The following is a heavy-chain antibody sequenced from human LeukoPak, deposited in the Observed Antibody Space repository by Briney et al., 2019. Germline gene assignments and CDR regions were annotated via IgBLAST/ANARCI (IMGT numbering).Heavy chain of an antibody. CDR2: ISGSNPGT. CDR1: GFTFSTYA. Sequence: AGGSLRLSCAASGFTFSTYAMSWVRQTPGKGLERVAAISGSNPGTYHASSVRGRFTISRDNSKNTLHLQMNGLRAEDAAIYYCAKASVGHCSGAFCYHFDSWGQGTLVTVSS. V-gene: IGHV3-23*01. J-gene: IGHJ4*02. D-gene: IGHD2-15*01. CDR3: AKASVGHCSGAFCYHFDS.